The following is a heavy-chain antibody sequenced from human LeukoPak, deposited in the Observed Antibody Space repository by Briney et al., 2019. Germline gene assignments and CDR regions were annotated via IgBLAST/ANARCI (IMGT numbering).Heavy chain of an antibody. V-gene: IGHV3-23*01. Sequence: GGSLRLSCAASGFTFSSYAMSSVRQAPGKGLEWVSAISGSGGSTYYADSVKGRFTISRDNSRNTLYLQMNGLRAEDTAVYYCAKDLSSGWYEYDYWGQGTLVTVSS. J-gene: IGHJ4*02. D-gene: IGHD6-19*01. CDR3: AKDLSSGWYEYDY. CDR2: ISGSGGST. CDR1: GFTFSSYA.